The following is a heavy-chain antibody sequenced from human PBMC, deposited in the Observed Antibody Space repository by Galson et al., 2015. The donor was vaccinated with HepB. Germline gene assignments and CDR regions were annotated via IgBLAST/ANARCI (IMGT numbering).Heavy chain of an antibody. J-gene: IGHJ4*02. V-gene: IGHV3-23*01. CDR3: AKVPSSGWYAGYDY. CDR2: ISGSGGST. CDR1: GFTFSSYA. Sequence: SLRLSCAASGFTFSSYAMSWVRQAPGKGLEWVSAISGSGGSTYYADSVKGRFTISRDISKNTLYLQMNSLRAEDTAVYCCAKVPSSGWYAGYDYWGQGTLVTVSS. D-gene: IGHD6-19*01.